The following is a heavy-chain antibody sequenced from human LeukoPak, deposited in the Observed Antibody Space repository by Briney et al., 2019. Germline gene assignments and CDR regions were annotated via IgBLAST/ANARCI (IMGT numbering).Heavy chain of an antibody. D-gene: IGHD3-10*01. CDR2: INPISGGT. V-gene: IGHV1-2*02. Sequence: ASVKVSCKASGYTFTGYYMHWVRQAPGQGLEWMGWINPISGGTNYAQKFQGRVTVTRDTSISTAYMELSSLRSDDTAVYYCARAPVRGYQGGWFDPWGQGTLVTVSS. CDR1: GYTFTGYY. J-gene: IGHJ5*02. CDR3: ARAPVRGYQGGWFDP.